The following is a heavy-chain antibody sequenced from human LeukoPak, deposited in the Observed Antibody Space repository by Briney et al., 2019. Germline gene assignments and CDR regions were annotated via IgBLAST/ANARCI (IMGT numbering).Heavy chain of an antibody. Sequence: GASVKVSCKASGYTFAGYYMHWVRQAPGQGLEWMGRINPNSGGTNYAQKFQGRVTMTRDTSISTAYMELSRLRSDDTAVYYCASLYYDILTGYYEGYGDFDYWGQGTLVTVSS. CDR3: ASLYYDILTGYYEGYGDFDY. J-gene: IGHJ4*02. CDR1: GYTFAGYY. CDR2: INPNSGGT. D-gene: IGHD3-9*01. V-gene: IGHV1-2*06.